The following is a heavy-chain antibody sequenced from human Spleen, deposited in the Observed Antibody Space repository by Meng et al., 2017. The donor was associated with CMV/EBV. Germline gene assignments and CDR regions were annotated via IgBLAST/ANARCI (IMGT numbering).Heavy chain of an antibody. Sequence: GGSLRLSCAASGFTFSSYWMSWVRQAPGKGLEWVANIKQDGSEKYYVDSVKGRFTISRDNAKNSLYLQMNSLRAEDTAVYYCAREFVVVPAATYGMDVWGQGTTVTVSS. CDR2: IKQDGSEK. CDR1: GFTFSSYW. D-gene: IGHD2-2*01. CDR3: AREFVVVPAATYGMDV. J-gene: IGHJ6*02. V-gene: IGHV3-7*01.